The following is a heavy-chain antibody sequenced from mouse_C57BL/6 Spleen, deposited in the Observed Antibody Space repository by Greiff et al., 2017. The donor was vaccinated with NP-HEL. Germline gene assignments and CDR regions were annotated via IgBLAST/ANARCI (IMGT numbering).Heavy chain of an antibody. Sequence: VQLQQSGPELVKPGASVKISCKASGYAFSSSWMNWVKQRPGQGLEWIGRIYPGDGDTNYNGKFKGKATLTADKSSSTAYLQLSSLTSEDSAVYFCARGKRYYGGDWYFDVWGTGTTVTVSS. CDR2: IYPGDGDT. J-gene: IGHJ1*03. CDR3: ARGKRYYGGDWYFDV. V-gene: IGHV1-82*01. D-gene: IGHD1-1*02. CDR1: GYAFSSSW.